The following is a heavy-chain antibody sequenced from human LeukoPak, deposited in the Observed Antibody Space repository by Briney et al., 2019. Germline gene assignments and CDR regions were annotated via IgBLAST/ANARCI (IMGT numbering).Heavy chain of an antibody. CDR1: GFTFRDYA. D-gene: IGHD4-17*01. CDR3: AKDSNPYQYGDYGGYDY. J-gene: IGHJ4*02. Sequence: PGGSLRLSCAASGFTFRDYAMTWVRQAPGKGLEWVSTISGSGDNTYFADSVNGRFTISRGNSKSTLYLQMNSLRAEDTAIYYCAKDSNPYQYGDYGGYDYWGQGILVSVSS. CDR2: ISGSGDNT. V-gene: IGHV3-23*01.